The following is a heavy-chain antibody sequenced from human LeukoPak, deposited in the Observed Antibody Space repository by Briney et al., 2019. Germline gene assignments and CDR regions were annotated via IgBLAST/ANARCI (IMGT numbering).Heavy chain of an antibody. CDR3: ARNREYYFDY. J-gene: IGHJ4*02. CDR2: IDYSGRT. Sequence: SETLSLTCSVSGDSIDSVSYYWGWIRQAPGKGPEWIASIDYSGRTFYNPSLRSRVTISVDKSRNQFSLNLNSVTAADTAVYYCARNREYYFDYWGQGALVTVSS. V-gene: IGHV4-39*07. D-gene: IGHD3-10*01. CDR1: GDSIDSVSYY.